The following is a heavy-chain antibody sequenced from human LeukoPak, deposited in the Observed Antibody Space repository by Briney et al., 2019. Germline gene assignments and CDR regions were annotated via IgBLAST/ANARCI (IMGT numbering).Heavy chain of an antibody. Sequence: SETLSLTCTVSGGSISSSSYYWGWIRQPPGKGLEWIGSIYDSGSTYYNPSLKSRVTISVDTSKNQFSLKLNSVTAADTAMYYCQSRFLEWLLDYWGQGTLVTVSS. CDR3: QSRFLEWLLDY. J-gene: IGHJ4*02. D-gene: IGHD3-3*01. CDR2: IYDSGST. CDR1: GGSISSSSYY. V-gene: IGHV4-39*01.